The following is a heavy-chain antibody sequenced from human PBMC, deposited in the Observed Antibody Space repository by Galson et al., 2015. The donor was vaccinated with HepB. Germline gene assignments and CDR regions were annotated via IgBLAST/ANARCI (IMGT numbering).Heavy chain of an antibody. CDR2: ISYDGSNK. J-gene: IGHJ4*02. CDR3: ARDYNVWGSYRWGFDY. V-gene: IGHV3-30-3*01. D-gene: IGHD3-16*02. CDR1: GFTFSSYA. Sequence: SLRLSCAASGFTFSSYAMHWVRQAPGKGLEWVAVISYDGSNKYYADSVKGRFTISRDNSKNTLYLQMNSLRAEDTAVYYCARDYNVWGSYRWGFDYWGQGTLVTVSS.